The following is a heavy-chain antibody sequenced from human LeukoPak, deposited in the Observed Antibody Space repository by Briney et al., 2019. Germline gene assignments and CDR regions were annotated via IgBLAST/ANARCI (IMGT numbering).Heavy chain of an antibody. D-gene: IGHD2-21*02. J-gene: IGHJ4*02. CDR3: AINPTYCGGDCYEFLDY. CDR1: GGTFSSYA. Sequence: SVKVSCKASGGTFSSYAISWVRQAPGQGLEWMGRIIPILGIANYAQKFQGRVTITADKSTSTAYMELSSLRSEDTAVYYCAINPTYCGGDCYEFLDYWGQGTLVTVSS. V-gene: IGHV1-69*04. CDR2: IIPILGIA.